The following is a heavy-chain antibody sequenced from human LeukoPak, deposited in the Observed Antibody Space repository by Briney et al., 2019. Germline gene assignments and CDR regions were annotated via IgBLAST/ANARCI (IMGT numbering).Heavy chain of an antibody. CDR1: GFTVSSNY. CDR2: IYSGGTT. CDR3: ARGGHPGGYESSGFDAFDI. Sequence: GGSLRLSCAASGFTVSSNYMSWVRQAPGKGLEWVSVIYSGGTTYSADSVKGRSTISRDNSNNTLYLQMNSLRAEDTGVYYCARGGHPGGYESSGFDAFDIWGQGTMVTVSS. J-gene: IGHJ3*02. V-gene: IGHV3-66*01. D-gene: IGHD3-22*01.